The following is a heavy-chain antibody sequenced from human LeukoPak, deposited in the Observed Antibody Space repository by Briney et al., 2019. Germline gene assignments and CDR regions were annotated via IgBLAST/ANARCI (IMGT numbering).Heavy chain of an antibody. D-gene: IGHD2-15*01. CDR3: ARGGIVVAVYLDF. CDR1: GYSISNDYY. Sequence: WDTLSLTCDVSGYSISNDYYWGWIRQPPGKGLGWIGRIYHTGSSYYNPPLKSRVAISVDPSQNELFLKMRSVTAADTAVYYCARGGIVVAVYLDFWGRGTLVTVSS. V-gene: IGHV4-38-2*01. J-gene: IGHJ4*02. CDR2: IYHTGSS.